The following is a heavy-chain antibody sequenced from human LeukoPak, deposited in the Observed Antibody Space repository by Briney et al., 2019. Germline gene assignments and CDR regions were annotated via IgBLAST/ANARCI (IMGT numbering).Heavy chain of an antibody. V-gene: IGHV3-48*01. D-gene: IGHD3-3*01. CDR3: AQPYYDFWSGYSSEHNWFDP. Sequence: GGSLRLSCAASGFTFSSHSMNWVRQAPGKGLEWVSYITFSSSIIYYADSVRGRFTISRDNAKNSLYLQMNSLRAEDTAVYYCAQPYYDFWSGYSSEHNWFDPWGQGTLVTVSS. CDR2: ITFSSSII. J-gene: IGHJ5*02. CDR1: GFTFSSHS.